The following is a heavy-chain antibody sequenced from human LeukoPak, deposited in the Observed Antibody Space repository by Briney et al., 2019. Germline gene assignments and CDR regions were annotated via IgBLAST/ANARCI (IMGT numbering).Heavy chain of an antibody. D-gene: IGHD3-22*01. V-gene: IGHV3-23*01. J-gene: IGHJ4*02. CDR2: ISGSGGST. CDR3: AKEGLYDSSGYYVD. Sequence: GGSLRLSCTASGFTFSSYAMSWVRQAPGKGLEWVSAISGSGGSTYYADSVKGRFTISRDNSKNTLYLQMNSLRAEDTAVYYCAKEGLYDSSGYYVDWGQGTLVTVSS. CDR1: GFTFSSYA.